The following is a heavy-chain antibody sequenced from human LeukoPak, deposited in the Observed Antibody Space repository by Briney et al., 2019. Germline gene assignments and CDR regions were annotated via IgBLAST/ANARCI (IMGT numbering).Heavy chain of an antibody. CDR2: IDPSDSYT. Sequence: GESLKISFKGSGXSFTSYWISWVRQMPGKGLEWMGRIDPSDSYTNYSPSSQGHVTISADKSISTAYLQWSSLKASDTAMYYCARQDKDYYGSGRFRYGMDVWGQGTTVTVSS. CDR1: GXSFTSYW. CDR3: ARQDKDYYGSGRFRYGMDV. V-gene: IGHV5-10-1*01. J-gene: IGHJ6*02. D-gene: IGHD3-10*01.